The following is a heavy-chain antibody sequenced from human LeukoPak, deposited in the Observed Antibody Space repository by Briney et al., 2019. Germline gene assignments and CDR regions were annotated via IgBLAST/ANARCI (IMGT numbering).Heavy chain of an antibody. J-gene: IGHJ4*02. CDR3: ARSYCSSNSCYRSLDY. V-gene: IGHV4-4*07. D-gene: IGHD2-2*02. CDR1: GGSISGYF. Sequence: SETLSLTCTVSGGSISGYFWSWIRQPAGKGLEWIGRIYASGSTIDNPSLKSRVTMSVDTSKNQFSLKLSSVTAADTAVYYCARSYCSSNSCYRSLDYWGQGTLVTVSS. CDR2: IYASGST.